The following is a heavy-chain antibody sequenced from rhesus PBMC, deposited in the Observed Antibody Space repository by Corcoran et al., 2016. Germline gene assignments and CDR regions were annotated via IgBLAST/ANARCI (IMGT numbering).Heavy chain of an antibody. Sequence: QVQLQESGPGLVKPSETLSLTCAVSGYSLSRGYGWSWIRQPPGEGWVWIGYIGGSSGSTNYNPSLKSRVTISKDTSKNQFSLKLSSVTAADTAVYYCAREYCSGIYCYARYFDYWGQGVLVTVSS. V-gene: IGHV4-127*01. CDR1: GYSLSRGYG. CDR3: AREYCSGIYCYARYFDY. D-gene: IGHD2-27*01. J-gene: IGHJ4*01. CDR2: IGGSSGST.